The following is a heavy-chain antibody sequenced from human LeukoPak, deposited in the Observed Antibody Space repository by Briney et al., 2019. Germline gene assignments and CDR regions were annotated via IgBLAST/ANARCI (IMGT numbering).Heavy chain of an antibody. CDR3: AKKGTRSGVSGNWFDP. D-gene: IGHD3-3*01. J-gene: IGHJ5*02. CDR2: I. Sequence: PGGSLRLSCAVSGITLSNYGMSWVRQAPGKGLEWVSGIKGRFTISRDNAKNTLYLEMDSLKADDTAVYYCAKKGTRSGVSGNWFDPWGQGTLVTVSS. V-gene: IGHV3-23*01. CDR1: GITLSNYG.